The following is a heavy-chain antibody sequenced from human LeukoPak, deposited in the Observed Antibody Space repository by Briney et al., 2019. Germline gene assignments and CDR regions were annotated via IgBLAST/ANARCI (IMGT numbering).Heavy chain of an antibody. CDR1: GGSISSYY. CDR2: IYYSGST. J-gene: IGHJ4*02. V-gene: IGHV4-59*01. Sequence: PSETLSLTFTVSGGSISSYYWSWIRQPPGKGLEWIGYIYYSGSTNYNPPLKSRVTISVDTSKNQFSLKLSSVTAADTAVYYCARRMQWLVPAFDYWGQGTLVTVSS. CDR3: ARRMQWLVPAFDY. D-gene: IGHD6-19*01.